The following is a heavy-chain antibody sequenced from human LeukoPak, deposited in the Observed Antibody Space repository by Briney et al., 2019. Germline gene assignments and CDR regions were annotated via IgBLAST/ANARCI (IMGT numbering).Heavy chain of an antibody. D-gene: IGHD3-16*01. CDR2: ISSSSSNT. J-gene: IGHJ5*02. Sequence: PGGSLRLSCAASGFSFSSYSMNWVRQAPGKGLEWVSSISSSSSNTYYADSVKGRFTMSRDNAKNSLYLQMNSLRAEDTAVYYCARAGMITFGVTILGAWFDPWGQGTRVTVSS. CDR1: GFSFSSYS. V-gene: IGHV3-21*01. CDR3: ARAGMITFGVTILGAWFDP.